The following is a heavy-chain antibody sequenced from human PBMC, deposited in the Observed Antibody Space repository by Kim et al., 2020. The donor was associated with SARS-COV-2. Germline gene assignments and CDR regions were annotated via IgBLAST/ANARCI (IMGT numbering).Heavy chain of an antibody. Sequence: SETLSLTCTVSGGSVSSGSYYWSWIRQPPGKGLEWIGYIYYSGSTNYNPSLKSRVTISVDTSKNQFSLKLSSVTAADTAVYYCATWRVYHYYDSSGYFDYWGQGTLVTVSS. CDR3: ATWRVYHYYDSSGYFDY. V-gene: IGHV4-61*01. J-gene: IGHJ4*02. CDR1: GGSVSSGSYY. D-gene: IGHD3-22*01. CDR2: IYYSGST.